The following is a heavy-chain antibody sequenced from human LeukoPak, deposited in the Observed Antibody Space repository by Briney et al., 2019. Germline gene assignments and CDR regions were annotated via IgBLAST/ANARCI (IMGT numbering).Heavy chain of an antibody. D-gene: IGHD3-10*01. CDR2: IYYSGST. Sequence: SETLSLTCTVSGGSISSYYWSWIRQPPGKGLEWIGYIYYSGSTNYNPSLKSRVTISVDTSKNQFSLKLSSVTAADTAVYYCARVRGLWFRELLSVNWFDPWGQGTLVTVSS. V-gene: IGHV4-59*01. CDR3: ARVRGLWFRELLSVNWFDP. CDR1: GGSISSYY. J-gene: IGHJ5*02.